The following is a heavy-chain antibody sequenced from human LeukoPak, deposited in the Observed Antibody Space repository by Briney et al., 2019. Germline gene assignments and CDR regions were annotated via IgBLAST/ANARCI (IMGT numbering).Heavy chain of an antibody. CDR1: GGSISSSSYY. V-gene: IGHV4-39*01. CDR2: IYYSGST. CDR3: ARADFYYYGRSAYYGLDR. Sequence: SETLSLTCTVSGGSISSSSYYWGWIRQPPGKGLEWIGNIYYSGSTYYNPSLESRVTISVDTSKNQFSLKLSSVTAADTAVYYCARADFYYYGRSAYYGLDRWGQGTLVTVSS. J-gene: IGHJ5*02. D-gene: IGHD3-22*01.